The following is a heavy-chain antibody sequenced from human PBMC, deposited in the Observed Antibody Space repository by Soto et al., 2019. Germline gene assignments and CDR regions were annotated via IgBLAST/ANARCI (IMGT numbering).Heavy chain of an antibody. CDR2: IYYSGST. CDR3: ARESYTSTWS. V-gene: IGHV4-59*12. Sequence: SETLSLTCTVSGGSISSYYWSWIRQPPGKGLEWIGYIYYSGSTNYNPSLKSRVTISVDTSKNQFSLKLSSVTPEDTAMYYCARESYTSTWSWGQGTLVTVSS. J-gene: IGHJ5*02. D-gene: IGHD6-13*01. CDR1: GGSISSYY.